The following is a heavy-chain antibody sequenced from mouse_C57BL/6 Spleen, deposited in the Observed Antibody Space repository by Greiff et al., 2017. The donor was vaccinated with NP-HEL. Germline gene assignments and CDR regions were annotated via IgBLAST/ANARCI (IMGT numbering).Heavy chain of an antibody. CDR1: GYTFTSYW. J-gene: IGHJ2*01. CDR3: ASYSNYYFDD. Sequence: VQLQQPGAELVRPGTSVKLSCKASGYTFTSYWMHWVKQRPGQGLEWIGVIDPSDSYTNYNQKFKGKATLTVDTSSSTAYMQLSSLTSEDSAVYYCASYSNYYFDDWGQGTTLTVSS. CDR2: IDPSDSYT. V-gene: IGHV1-59*01. D-gene: IGHD2-5*01.